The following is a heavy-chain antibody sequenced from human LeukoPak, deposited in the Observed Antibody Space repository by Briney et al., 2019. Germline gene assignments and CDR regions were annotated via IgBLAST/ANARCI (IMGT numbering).Heavy chain of an antibody. CDR1: GFTFSSYA. Sequence: GGSLRLSCAASGFTFSSYAMSCVRQAPGKGLEWVSAISGSGGSTYYADSVKGRFTISRDNSKNTRYLQMNSLRAEDTAVYYCAKSGVGATTHWFDPWGQGTLVTVSS. D-gene: IGHD1-26*01. J-gene: IGHJ5*02. CDR2: ISGSGGST. CDR3: AKSGVGATTHWFDP. V-gene: IGHV3-23*01.